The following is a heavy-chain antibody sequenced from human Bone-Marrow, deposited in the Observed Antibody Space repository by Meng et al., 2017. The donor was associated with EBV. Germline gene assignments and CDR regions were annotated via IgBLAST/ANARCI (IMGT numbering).Heavy chain of an antibody. J-gene: IGHJ5*02. Sequence: VQLLESVPGPVKHSGILSLTCAVSGGSISRSNWWSWVRQPPGKGLEWIGEIYHSGSTNYNPSLKSRVTISVDKSKNQFSLKLSSVTAADTAVYYCARAWSVTSGFDPWGQGTLVTVSS. CDR1: GGSISRSNW. D-gene: IGHD2-21*02. V-gene: IGHV4-4*02. CDR2: IYHSGST. CDR3: ARAWSVTSGFDP.